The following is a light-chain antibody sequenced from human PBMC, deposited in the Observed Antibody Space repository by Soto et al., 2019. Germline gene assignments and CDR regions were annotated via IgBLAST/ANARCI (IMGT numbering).Light chain of an antibody. Sequence: QSVLTQPASVSGSPGQSITTSCTGTSSDVGGYNYVSWYQQHPGKAPKLMIYEVSNRPSGVSNRFSGSKSGNTASLTISGLQAEDEADYYCSSYTSSSTSVVFGGGTKVTV. CDR1: SSDVGGYNY. CDR2: EVS. J-gene: IGLJ2*01. V-gene: IGLV2-14*01. CDR3: SSYTSSSTSVV.